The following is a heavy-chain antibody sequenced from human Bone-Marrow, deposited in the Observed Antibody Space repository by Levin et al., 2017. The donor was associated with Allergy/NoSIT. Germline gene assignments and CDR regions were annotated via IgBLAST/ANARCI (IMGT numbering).Heavy chain of an antibody. J-gene: IGHJ4*02. CDR2: TYYRSKWYN. D-gene: IGHD1-1*01. CDR3: ARGSVQDFDF. V-gene: IGHV6-1*01. Sequence: SQTLSLTCAISGDSVSSDTSTWNWIRQSPSRGLEWLGRTYYRSKWYNYYAVSVKRRITVNPDTSENQFSLHLNSVTLEDTAVYFCARGSVQDFDFWGQGTLVTVSS. CDR1: GDSVSSDTST.